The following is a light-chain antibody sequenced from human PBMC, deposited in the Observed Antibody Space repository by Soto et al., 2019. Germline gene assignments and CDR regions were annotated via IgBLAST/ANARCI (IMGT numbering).Light chain of an antibody. V-gene: IGLV2-14*01. CDR3: SSYTSSSTVV. CDR2: DVS. Sequence: QSALTQPASVSGSPGQSITISCTGTSSDVGGYNYVCWYQQHPGKAPKLIIYDVSNRPSGVSNRFSGSKSGNTASLSISGLQAEDEADYYCSSYTSSSTVVFGGGTKFTVL. J-gene: IGLJ2*01. CDR1: SSDVGGYNY.